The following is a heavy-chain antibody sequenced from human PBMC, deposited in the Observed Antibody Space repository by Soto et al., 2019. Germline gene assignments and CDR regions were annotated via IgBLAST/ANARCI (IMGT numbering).Heavy chain of an antibody. J-gene: IGHJ5*02. D-gene: IGHD1-26*01. V-gene: IGHV4-39*01. CDR2: IYYSGST. CDR1: GGSITSSSYY. CDR3: ATQEVGGSYVYTFDP. Sequence: SETLSLTCTVSGGSITSSSYYWGWILQPPGKGLEWIGSIYYSGSTYYNPSLKSRVTISVDTSKNQFSLKLSSVTAADTAVYYCATQEVGGSYVYTFDPWGQGTLVTVS.